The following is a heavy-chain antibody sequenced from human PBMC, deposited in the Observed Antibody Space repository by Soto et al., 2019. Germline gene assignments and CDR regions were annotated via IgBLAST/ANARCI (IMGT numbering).Heavy chain of an antibody. CDR2: IGPESGAT. V-gene: IGHV1-2*02. D-gene: IGHD5-12*01. J-gene: IGHJ4*02. CDR3: GRGRSGQIVVFY. CDR1: GYTFTGHY. Sequence: ASVKVSCKASGYTFTGHYIHWVRQAPEQGPEWMGEIGPESGATRYAQKFQGRVTMTMDMSITTVYMELSNLSPDGTAAYYCGRGRSGQIVVFYWAQGTPVTVSS.